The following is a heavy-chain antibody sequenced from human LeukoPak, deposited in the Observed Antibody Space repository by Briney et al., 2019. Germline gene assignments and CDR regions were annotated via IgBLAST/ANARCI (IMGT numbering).Heavy chain of an antibody. CDR2: ISGSGGST. CDR1: GFTFSSYG. J-gene: IGHJ4*02. CDR3: AKYGGAITYYYDSSGNPTPLKYYFDY. D-gene: IGHD3-22*01. Sequence: GGSLRLSCAASGFTFSSYGMSWVRQAPGKGLEWVSAISGSGGSTYYADSVKGRFTISRDNSKNTLYLQMNSLRAEDTAVYYCAKYGGAITYYYDSSGNPTPLKYYFDYWGQGTLVTVSS. V-gene: IGHV3-23*01.